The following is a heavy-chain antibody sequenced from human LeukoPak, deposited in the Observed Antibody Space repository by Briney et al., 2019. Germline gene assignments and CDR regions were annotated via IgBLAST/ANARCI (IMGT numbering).Heavy chain of an antibody. CDR3: ARSIAVAAPFDY. CDR1: GGTFSSYA. J-gene: IGHJ4*02. CDR2: IIPIFGTA. Sequence: ASVKVSCKASGGTFSSYAISWVRQAPGQGLEWMGGIIPIFGTANYAQKFQGRVTITADESTSTAYMELSSLSSEDTAVYYCARSIAVAAPFDYWGQGTLVTVSS. D-gene: IGHD6-19*01. V-gene: IGHV1-69*01.